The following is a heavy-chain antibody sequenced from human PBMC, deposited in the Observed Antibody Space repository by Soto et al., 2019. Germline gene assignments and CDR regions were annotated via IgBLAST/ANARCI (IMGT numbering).Heavy chain of an antibody. Sequence: QLQLQESGPGLVKPSETLSLTSTVSGGSISSSSYYWGWIRQPPGKGLAWIGSIYYSGSTYYTPSLKSRVTIYLDVSKNQYSLKLSSVSAVDTAVYYCASRWDTDMATYFDYWGPGTLVTVSS. CDR2: IYYSGST. D-gene: IGHD5-18*01. V-gene: IGHV4-39*01. CDR1: GGSISSSSYY. J-gene: IGHJ4*02. CDR3: ASRWDTDMATYFDY.